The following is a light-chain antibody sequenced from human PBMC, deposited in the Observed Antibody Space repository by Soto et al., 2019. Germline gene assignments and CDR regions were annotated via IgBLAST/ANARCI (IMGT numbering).Light chain of an antibody. CDR3: QQLNTFPVT. V-gene: IGKV1-9*01. Sequence: DIQLTQSPSFLSASVGDRVTVSCRASQGVSSYLAWYQQKPGKAPKLLIYAASTLQSGVPSRFSGSGSGTESTLTISSLQPEDFATYYCQQLNTFPVTFGQGTRLDIK. J-gene: IGKJ5*01. CDR2: AAS. CDR1: QGVSSY.